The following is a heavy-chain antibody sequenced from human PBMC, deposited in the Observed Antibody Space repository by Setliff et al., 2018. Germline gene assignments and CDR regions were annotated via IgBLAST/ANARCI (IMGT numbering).Heavy chain of an antibody. CDR1: GGTFTYYY. CDR2: ITHTGTTGST. CDR3: VRMSGFLYMDV. V-gene: IGHV4-34*08. D-gene: IGHD3-3*01. J-gene: IGHJ6*03. Sequence: SETLSLTCAASGGTFTYYYWTWIRQSPAKGLEWIGEITHTGTTGSTNYNPSLKSRVTLSLDTSKNQFSLKLSSVTAADTAVYYCVRMSGFLYMDVWGKGTTVTVSS.